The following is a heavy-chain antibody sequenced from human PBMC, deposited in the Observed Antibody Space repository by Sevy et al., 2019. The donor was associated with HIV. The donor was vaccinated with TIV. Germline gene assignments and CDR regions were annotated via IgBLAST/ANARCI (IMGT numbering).Heavy chain of an antibody. Sequence: GGSLRLSCAAPGFTFSSYEMNWVRQAPGKGLEWVSYITNRGSAEYYSDSVRGRFTISRDNTKNSLSLQMNSLRAEDTALYYCARDLPPSATTVAHFDYWGRGTLVTVSS. CDR3: ARDLPPSATTVAHFDY. D-gene: IGHD4-17*01. J-gene: IGHJ4*02. V-gene: IGHV3-48*03. CDR2: ITNRGSAE. CDR1: GFTFSSYE.